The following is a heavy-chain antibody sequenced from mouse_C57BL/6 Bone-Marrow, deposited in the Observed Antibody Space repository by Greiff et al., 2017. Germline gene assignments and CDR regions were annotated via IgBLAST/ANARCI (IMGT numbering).Heavy chain of an antibody. J-gene: IGHJ2*01. Sequence: EVKVVESGGGLVKPGGSLKLSCAASGFTFSDYGMHWVRQAPETGLEWVAYISSGSSTIYYADTVKGRFTISRDNAKNTLFLQMTSLRSEDTAMYYCARGTGRYFDYWGQGTTLTVSS. CDR1: GFTFSDYG. CDR2: ISSGSSTI. V-gene: IGHV5-17*01. D-gene: IGHD4-1*01. CDR3: ARGTGRYFDY.